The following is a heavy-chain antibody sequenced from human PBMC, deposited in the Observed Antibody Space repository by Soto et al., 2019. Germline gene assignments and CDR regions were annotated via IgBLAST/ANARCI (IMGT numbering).Heavy chain of an antibody. D-gene: IGHD3-10*01. Sequence: SETLSLTCTVSGGSISSGDYYWSWIRQPPGKGLEWIGYIYYSGSTYYNPSLKSRVTISVDTSKNQFSLKLGSVTAADTAVYYCARVTMVRGVIAKKTDAFDIWGQGTMVTVSS. J-gene: IGHJ3*02. CDR1: GGSISSGDYY. CDR2: IYYSGST. CDR3: ARVTMVRGVIAKKTDAFDI. V-gene: IGHV4-30-4*01.